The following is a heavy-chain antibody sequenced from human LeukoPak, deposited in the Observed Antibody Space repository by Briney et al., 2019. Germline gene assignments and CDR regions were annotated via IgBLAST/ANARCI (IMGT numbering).Heavy chain of an antibody. D-gene: IGHD2-2*01. CDR1: GFTFSSYS. Sequence: GGSLRLSCAASGFTFSSYSMNWVRQAPGKGLEWVSYISSSSTIYYADSVKGRFTISRDNAKNSLYLQMNSLRAEDTAVYYCARDRRGTMPTPYYYMDVWGKGTTVTVSS. V-gene: IGHV3-48*01. J-gene: IGHJ6*03. CDR2: ISSSSTI. CDR3: ARDRRGTMPTPYYYMDV.